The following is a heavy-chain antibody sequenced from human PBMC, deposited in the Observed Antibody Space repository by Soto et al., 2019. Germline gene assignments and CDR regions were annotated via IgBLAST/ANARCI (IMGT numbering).Heavy chain of an antibody. V-gene: IGHV4-34*01. J-gene: IGHJ4*02. Sequence: QVQLQQWGAGLLKPSETLSLTCTVNGGSLTGYYWSWIRQPPGKGLEWIGEVKDGGSTNYSPSLRGXXSXSVXPSKNHFSLRLNSVTAADTAVYFCARGQEGIVATHWDQGALVTVSS. CDR2: VKDGGST. CDR1: GGSLTGYY. CDR3: ARGQEGIVATH. D-gene: IGHD5-12*01.